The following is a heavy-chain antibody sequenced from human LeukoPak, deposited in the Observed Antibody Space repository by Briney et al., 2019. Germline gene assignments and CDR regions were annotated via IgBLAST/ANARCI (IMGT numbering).Heavy chain of an antibody. V-gene: IGHV4-34*01. D-gene: IGHD1-1*01. J-gene: IGHJ4*02. Sequence: SETLSLTCAVYGGSFSSYYWSWIRQSPGRGLEWIGEIHHGGSPSYSPSLKGRVTISVDTSKNQLSLILTSVTAADTAVYYCARWRYDSYFDYWGQGTLVTVSS. CDR2: IHHGGSP. CDR1: GGSFSSYY. CDR3: ARWRYDSYFDY.